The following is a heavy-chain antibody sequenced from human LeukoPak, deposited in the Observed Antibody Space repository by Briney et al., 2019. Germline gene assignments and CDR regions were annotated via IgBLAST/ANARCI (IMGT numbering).Heavy chain of an antibody. Sequence: SETLSLTCTVSGVSISSSNSYWGWIRQPPGEGLEWIGSIYYSGTTYYNSSLKSRVTISVERSKNHFSLNLSSLTAADTAVYYCARVYSSSHNWFDTWGQGTQVTVSS. V-gene: IGHV4-39*07. CDR2: IYYSGTT. CDR1: GVSISSSNSY. D-gene: IGHD6-13*01. CDR3: ARVYSSSHNWFDT. J-gene: IGHJ5*02.